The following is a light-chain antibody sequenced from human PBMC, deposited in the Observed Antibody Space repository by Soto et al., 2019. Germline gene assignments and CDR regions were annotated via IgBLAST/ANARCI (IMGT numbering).Light chain of an antibody. J-gene: IGKJ4*01. Sequence: EIVMTQSPATLSVSPGERATLSCRASHRISTNLAWYQRKPGQTPRLLIYGASNRATDIPARFSGSGSGTEFTLTISSLQSEDFAVFFCQQYHDWPLTFGGGTKVDIK. V-gene: IGKV3-15*01. CDR3: QQYHDWPLT. CDR2: GAS. CDR1: HRISTN.